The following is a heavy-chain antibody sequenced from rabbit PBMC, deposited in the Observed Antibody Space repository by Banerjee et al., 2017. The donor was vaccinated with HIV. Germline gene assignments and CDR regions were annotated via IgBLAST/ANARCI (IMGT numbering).Heavy chain of an antibody. CDR1: GFTLSSYW. Sequence: QSLEESGGDLVKPGASLTLTCKASGFTLSSYWICWVRQAPGKGPDWIACIYGDSTDNTRYASWAKGRFTISKTSSTTVTLQMTSLTAADTATYFCARSDVDAYGYTNLDLWGPGTLVTVS. J-gene: IGHJ4*01. CDR3: ARSDVDAYGYTNLDL. CDR2: IYGDSTDNT. D-gene: IGHD6-1*01. V-gene: IGHV1S40*01.